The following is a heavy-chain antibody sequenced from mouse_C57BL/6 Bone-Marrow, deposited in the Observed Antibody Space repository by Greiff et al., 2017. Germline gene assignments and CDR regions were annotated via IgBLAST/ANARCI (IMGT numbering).Heavy chain of an antibody. CDR1: GFSLSTSGMG. J-gene: IGHJ2*01. CDR2: TYWDDDK. CDR3: ARRYSYYLESSFDY. D-gene: IGHD1-1*01. Sequence: QVTLKVSGPGILQSSQTLSLTCSFSGFSLSTSGMGVRWLSHPSGKGLEWLAHTYWDDDKCYNPFLKNPLTISNDTSRNQVFLKITSVYPADTATYYCARRYSYYLESSFDYWGQGTTLTVSS. V-gene: IGHV8-12*01.